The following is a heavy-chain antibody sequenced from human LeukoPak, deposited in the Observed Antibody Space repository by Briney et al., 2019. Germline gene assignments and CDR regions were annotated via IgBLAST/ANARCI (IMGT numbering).Heavy chain of an antibody. D-gene: IGHD3-22*01. V-gene: IGHV3-23*01. CDR3: AKGSYYDSSGSFYFDY. CDR2: ISGSGDNT. Sequence: GGSLRLSCAASGFIVSNFYMAWVRQAPGKGLEWVSGISGSGDNTYYADSVKGRFTISRDNSKNTLYVQVNSLGTEDTAAYYCAKGSYYDSSGSFYFDYWGQGTLVTVSS. CDR1: GFIVSNFY. J-gene: IGHJ4*02.